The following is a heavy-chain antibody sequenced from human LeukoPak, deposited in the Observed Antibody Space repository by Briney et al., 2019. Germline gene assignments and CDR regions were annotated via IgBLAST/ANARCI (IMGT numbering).Heavy chain of an antibody. CDR1: GGSISSGDYY. CDR3: AREGIAARLVDY. V-gene: IGHV4-30-4*08. Sequence: KSSETLSLTCTVSGGSISSGDYYWSWIRQPPGKGLEWIGYIYYSGSTYYNPSLKSRVTISVDTSKNQFSLKLSSVTAADTAVYYCAREGIAARLVDYWGQGTLVTVSS. J-gene: IGHJ4*02. D-gene: IGHD6-6*01. CDR2: IYYSGST.